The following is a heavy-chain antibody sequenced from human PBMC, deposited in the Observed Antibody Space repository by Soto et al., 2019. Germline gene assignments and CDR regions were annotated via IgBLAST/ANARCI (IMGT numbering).Heavy chain of an antibody. CDR1: GYTFTSYD. V-gene: IGHV1-8*01. Sequence: ASVKVSCKASGYTFTSYDINWVRQATGQGLEWMGWMNPNSGNTGYAQKFQGRVTMTRNTSISTAYMELSSLRSEDTAVYYCARGLVPTYYDFWSGYYNSDYWGQGTLVTVSS. D-gene: IGHD3-3*01. CDR3: ARGLVPTYYDFWSGYYNSDY. J-gene: IGHJ4*02. CDR2: MNPNSGNT.